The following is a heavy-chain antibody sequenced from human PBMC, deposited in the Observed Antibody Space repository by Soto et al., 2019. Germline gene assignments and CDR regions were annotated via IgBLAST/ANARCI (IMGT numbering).Heavy chain of an antibody. D-gene: IGHD3-22*01. CDR2: IWYDGSNK. CDR3: ARDYYDTLGYPRYWFDP. CDR1: GFTFSSYG. J-gene: IGHJ5*02. Sequence: GGSLRLSCAASGFTFSSYGMHWVRQAPGKGLEWVAVIWYDGSNKYYADSVKGRFTISRDNSKNTLYLQMNSLRAEDTAVYYCARDYYDTLGYPRYWFDPWGQGTLVTVSS. V-gene: IGHV3-33*01.